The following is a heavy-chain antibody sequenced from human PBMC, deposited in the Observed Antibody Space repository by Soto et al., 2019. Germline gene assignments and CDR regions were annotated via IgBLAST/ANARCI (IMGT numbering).Heavy chain of an antibody. J-gene: IGHJ6*02. CDR3: ARGRCFGELLQNYGMDV. V-gene: IGHV4-34*01. D-gene: IGHD3-10*01. Sequence: PSETLSLTCAVYGGSFSGYYWSWIRQPPGKGLEWIGEINHSGSTNYNPSLKSRVTISVDTSKNQFSLKLSSVTAADTAVYYCARGRCFGELLQNYGMDVWGQGTTVTVSS. CDR2: INHSGST. CDR1: GGSFSGYY.